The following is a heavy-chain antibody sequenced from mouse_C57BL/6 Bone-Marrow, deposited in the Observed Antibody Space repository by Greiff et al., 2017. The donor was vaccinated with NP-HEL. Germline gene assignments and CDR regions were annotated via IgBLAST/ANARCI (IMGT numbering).Heavy chain of an antibody. CDR1: GFTFSDYY. V-gene: IGHV5-12*01. CDR2: ISNGGGST. Sequence: EVKLMESGGGLVQPGGSLKLSCAASGFTFSDYYMYWVRQTPEKRLEWVAYISNGGGSTYYPDTVKGRFTISRDNAKNTLYLQMSRLKSEDTAMYYCARQLYYGYPAWFAYWGQGTLVTVSA. D-gene: IGHD2-2*01. J-gene: IGHJ3*01. CDR3: ARQLYYGYPAWFAY.